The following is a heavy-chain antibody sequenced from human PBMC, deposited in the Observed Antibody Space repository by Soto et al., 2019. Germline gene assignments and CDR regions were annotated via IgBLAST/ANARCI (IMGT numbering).Heavy chain of an antibody. CDR3: ASLNYSGEKNY. Sequence: ASVKVSCKASGYTFTSYDINWVRQATGQGLEWMGWINPNSGGTNYAQKFQGRVTMTRDTSISTAYMELSRLRSDDTAVYYCASLNYSGEKNYWGQGTLVTVSS. D-gene: IGHD5-12*01. J-gene: IGHJ4*02. CDR1: GYTFTSYD. CDR2: INPNSGGT. V-gene: IGHV1-2*02.